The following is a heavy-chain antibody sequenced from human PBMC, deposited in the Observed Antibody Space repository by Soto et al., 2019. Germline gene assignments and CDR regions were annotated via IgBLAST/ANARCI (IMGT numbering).Heavy chain of an antibody. CDR2: INPSGGST. Sequence: ASVKVSCKASGYTFTNYYMHWVRLAPGQGLEWMAIINPSGGSTGYAQRFQGRVTMTRDTSTSTVYMDLSSLRSDDTAVYYCARGYSGNCRGYHYYYVIDMWGEATTVTVTS. CDR3: ARGYSGNCRGYHYYYVIDM. D-gene: IGHD1-26*01. V-gene: IGHV1-46*01. CDR1: GYTFTNYY. J-gene: IGHJ6*02.